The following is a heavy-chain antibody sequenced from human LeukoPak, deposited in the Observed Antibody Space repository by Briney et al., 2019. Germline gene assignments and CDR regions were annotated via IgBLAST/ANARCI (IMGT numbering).Heavy chain of an antibody. V-gene: IGHV4-39*01. Sequence: PSETLSLTCTVSGASISRSTDYWGWIRQPPGKGLEWIGTFYYGGNTYYNPSLKSRVTISVDTSKNQFSLKLKSVTAADTAVYYCARLRREQVADFDYWGQGTLVIVSS. J-gene: IGHJ4*02. CDR1: GASISRSTDY. CDR2: FYYGGNT. CDR3: ARLRREQVADFDY. D-gene: IGHD6-13*01.